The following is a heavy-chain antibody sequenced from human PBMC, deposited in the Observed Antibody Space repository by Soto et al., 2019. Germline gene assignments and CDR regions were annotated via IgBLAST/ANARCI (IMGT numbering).Heavy chain of an antibody. Sequence: EVQLVESGGDLVQPGGFLRLSCATSGFTFSRYWMHWVRQVPGKGLVWVSRINSDGSSISYSDSVKGRFTITRDNAKNTWYLERDSLGVKEAAVYYCARPPVDIITSLEYWGQCTLVTGSS. CDR2: INSDGSSI. J-gene: IGHJ4*01. D-gene: IGHD3-3*01. CDR1: GFTFSRYW. V-gene: IGHV3-74*01. CDR3: ARPPVDIITSLEY.